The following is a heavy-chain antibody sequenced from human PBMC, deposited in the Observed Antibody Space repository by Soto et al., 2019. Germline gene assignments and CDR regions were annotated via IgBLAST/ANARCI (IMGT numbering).Heavy chain of an antibody. J-gene: IGHJ3*02. CDR2: ISWNSGSI. V-gene: IGHV3-9*01. Sequence: GGSLRLSCAASGFTFDDYAMHWVRQAPGKGLEWVSGISWNSGSIGYADSVKGRFTISRDNAKNSLYLQMNSLRAEDTALYYCAKDMGSNWGGYDAFDIWGQGTMVTVSS. CDR1: GFTFDDYA. D-gene: IGHD7-27*01. CDR3: AKDMGSNWGGYDAFDI.